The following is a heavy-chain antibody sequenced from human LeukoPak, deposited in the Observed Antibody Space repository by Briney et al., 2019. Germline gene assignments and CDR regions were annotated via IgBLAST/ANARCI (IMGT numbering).Heavy chain of an antibody. CDR2: IRSDGSTK. CDR1: GFTFTNYS. CDR3: AKGLPVAYFDY. V-gene: IGHV3-30*02. J-gene: IGHJ4*02. Sequence: GGSLRLSCSASGFTFTNYSMHWVRQAPGKGLEWVAFIRSDGSTKYYADSVKGRFTISRDNSKNTLYLQMNSLRAEDTAVYYCAKGLPVAYFDYWGQGTLVTVSS.